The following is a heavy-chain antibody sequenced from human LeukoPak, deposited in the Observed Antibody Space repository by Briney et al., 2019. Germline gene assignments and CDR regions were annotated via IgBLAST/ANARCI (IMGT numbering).Heavy chain of an antibody. CDR1: GFTFSGYW. V-gene: IGHV3-7*01. D-gene: IGHD5-24*01. CDR3: AREDDHNTNDC. J-gene: IGHJ4*02. CDR2: IQPDGSGT. Sequence: GGSLRLSCVTSGFTFSGYWMSWFRQAPGKGLEWVGNIQPDGSGTYYVDAMRGRFTISRDNAQNSLYLQINSLRAEDTAVYYCAREDDHNTNDCWGQGTLVTVSS.